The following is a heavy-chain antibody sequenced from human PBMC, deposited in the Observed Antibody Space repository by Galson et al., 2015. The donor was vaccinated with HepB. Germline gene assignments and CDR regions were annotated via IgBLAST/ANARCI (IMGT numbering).Heavy chain of an antibody. Sequence: LRPACAASGVIFKNAWMNWVGQGPGKGLEWVGRIKRKTDGETTDYAATVKGRFTVLRDDSKTTVCLQRNSLEIEDTAVDYCTTGIGDCSVSPTNCYVDDWGLGTPVTVSS. CDR3: TTGIGDCSVSPTNCYVDD. CDR1: GVIFKNAW. CDR2: IKRKTDGETT. J-gene: IGHJ4*02. V-gene: IGHV3-15*01. D-gene: IGHD2-2*03.